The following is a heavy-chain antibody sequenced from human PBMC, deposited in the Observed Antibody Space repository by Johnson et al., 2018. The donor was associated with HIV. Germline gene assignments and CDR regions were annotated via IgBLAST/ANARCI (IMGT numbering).Heavy chain of an antibody. V-gene: IGHV3-15*01. J-gene: IGHJ3*02. D-gene: IGHD3-16*02. CDR1: GFTFSNVW. Sequence: VQLVESGGGLVQPGGSLRLSCAASGFTFSNVWMSWVRQAPGKGLEWVGRIKRKIEAEATDYAAPVKGRFTISRDDSKNTLFLQMSSLKTDDTAVYYCTTAIVIDAFDIWGQGRMVIVSS. CDR3: TTAIVIDAFDI. CDR2: IKRKIEAEAT.